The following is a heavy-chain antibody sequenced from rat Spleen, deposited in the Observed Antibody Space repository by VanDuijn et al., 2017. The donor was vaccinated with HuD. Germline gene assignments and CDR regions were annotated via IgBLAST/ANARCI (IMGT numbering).Heavy chain of an antibody. V-gene: IGHV5S23*01. Sequence: EVQLVESGGGLLQPGRSLKLSCVASGFTFSNFDMAWVRQAPGKGLEWVACISVTGGNTYYADSVKGRFTLSRDNAKSSLYLQMDSLRSEDTATYYCTRDRILRSTGFDYWGQGVMVTVSS. J-gene: IGHJ2*01. CDR3: TRDRILRSTGFDY. D-gene: IGHD1-6*01. CDR1: GFTFSNFD. CDR2: ISVTGGNT.